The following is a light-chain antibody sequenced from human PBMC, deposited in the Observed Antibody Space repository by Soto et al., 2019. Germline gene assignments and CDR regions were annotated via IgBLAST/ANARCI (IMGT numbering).Light chain of an antibody. CDR2: DAS. V-gene: IGKV1-5*01. CDR3: QQYENYWT. J-gene: IGKJ1*01. CDR1: QSISSW. Sequence: DIPLTQSHSILSAILRERVKIXCRASQSISSWLAWYQQKPGKAPKLLIYDASNLESGVPSRFSGSGSGTEFTLTISNLQPDDFATYYCQQYENYWTFGQGTKVDIK.